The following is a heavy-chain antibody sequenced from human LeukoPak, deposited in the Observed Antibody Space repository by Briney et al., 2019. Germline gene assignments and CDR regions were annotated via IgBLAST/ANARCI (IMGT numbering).Heavy chain of an antibody. Sequence: GGSLRLSCAASGFTFSSYEMNWVRQAPGKGLEWVSYISSSGSTIYYADSVKGRFTISRDNAKNSLYLQMNSLRAEDTAVYYCARDQYGSGDGYYMDVWGKGTTVTISS. CDR2: ISSSGSTI. J-gene: IGHJ6*03. CDR3: ARDQYGSGDGYYMDV. V-gene: IGHV3-48*03. CDR1: GFTFSSYE. D-gene: IGHD3-10*01.